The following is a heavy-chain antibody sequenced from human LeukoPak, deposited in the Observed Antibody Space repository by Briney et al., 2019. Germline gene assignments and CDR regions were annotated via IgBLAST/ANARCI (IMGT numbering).Heavy chain of an antibody. CDR2: IKPGGPEK. J-gene: IGHJ6*03. Sequence: GGCLRLSCVASGFGFSSHDMSSVRQPPGRGREWVVYIKPGGPEKNYVDSVKGRFTISRDNAKTSLYLQMNSLRAEDTAVYYCAREILSSSWYGGNYYYYYNMDVWGKGTPVTVSS. CDR1: GFGFSSHD. CDR3: AREILSSSWYGGNYYYYYNMDV. V-gene: IGHV3-7*01. D-gene: IGHD6-13*01.